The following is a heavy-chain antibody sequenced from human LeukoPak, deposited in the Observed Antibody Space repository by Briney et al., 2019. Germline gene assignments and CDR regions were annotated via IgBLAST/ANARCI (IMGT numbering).Heavy chain of an antibody. CDR2: INPNSGGT. Sequence: ASVKVSCKASGYTFTGYYMHWVRQAPGQGVEGMGWINPNSGGTNYAQKFQGRVTMTRDTSISTAYMELSRLRSYDTAVYYCAREAAAAGWGYYYYYYGMDVWGQGTTVTVSS. CDR3: AREAAAAGWGYYYYYYGMDV. J-gene: IGHJ6*02. CDR1: GYTFTGYY. V-gene: IGHV1-2*02. D-gene: IGHD6-13*01.